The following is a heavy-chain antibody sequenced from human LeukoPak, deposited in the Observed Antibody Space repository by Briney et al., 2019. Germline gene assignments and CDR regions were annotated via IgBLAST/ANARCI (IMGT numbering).Heavy chain of an antibody. J-gene: IGHJ5*02. Sequence: RGGSLRLSCAVSGITLSNYGMSWVRQAPGKGLEWVAGLGGSGGTTNYADSVKGRFTISRDNSQNTLYLQMNSLRAEDTAVYYCTKDPNGDYVGAFDPWGQGTLVTVSS. CDR3: TKDPNGDYVGAFDP. D-gene: IGHD4-17*01. V-gene: IGHV3-23*01. CDR1: GITLSNYG. CDR2: LGGSGGTT.